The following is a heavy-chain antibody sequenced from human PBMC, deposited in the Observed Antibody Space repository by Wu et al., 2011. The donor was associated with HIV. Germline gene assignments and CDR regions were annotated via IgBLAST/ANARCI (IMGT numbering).Heavy chain of an antibody. D-gene: IGHD1-26*01. V-gene: IGHV1-18*01. CDR3: ARDESGTSSYYGMDV. Sequence: QVQLVQSGAEVKKPGSSVKVSCKASGATYTTYGVSWVRQAPGQGLEWMGWISTYNGNTNYVQNLQGRVTLTTDTSTNTAYMEPRSLRSDDTAVYYCARDESGTSSYYGMDVWGQGTTVTVSS. CDR1: GATYTTYG. J-gene: IGHJ6*02. CDR2: ISTYNGNT.